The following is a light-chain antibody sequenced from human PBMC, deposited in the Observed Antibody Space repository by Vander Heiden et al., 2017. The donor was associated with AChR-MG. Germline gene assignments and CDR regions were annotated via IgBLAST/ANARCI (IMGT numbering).Light chain of an antibody. J-gene: IGLJ2*01. CDR3: QAWDSRIV. V-gene: IGLV3-1*01. CDR1: KLGNKY. Sequence: SYELTQPPSVSVSPGQTASITCSGDKLGNKYAFRQQQKPGPSPVLPCYQDRKRPSGIPERFSGSNSGNTATLTISGTQAMDEAGYYCQAWDSRIVFGGGTKLTVL. CDR2: QDR.